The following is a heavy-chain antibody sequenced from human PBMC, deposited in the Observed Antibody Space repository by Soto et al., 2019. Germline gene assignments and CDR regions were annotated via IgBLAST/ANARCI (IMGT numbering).Heavy chain of an antibody. V-gene: IGHV4-59*01. CDR1: GGSISNYY. Sequence: SETLSLTCTVSGGSISNYYWSWIRQPPGKGLEWIGYIYYSGSTNYNPSLKSRVTISVDTSKNQFSLKLSSVTAADTAVYYCARRHGGNLDYWGQGTLVTVSS. CDR3: ARRHGGNLDY. J-gene: IGHJ4*02. CDR2: IYYSGST. D-gene: IGHD1-26*01.